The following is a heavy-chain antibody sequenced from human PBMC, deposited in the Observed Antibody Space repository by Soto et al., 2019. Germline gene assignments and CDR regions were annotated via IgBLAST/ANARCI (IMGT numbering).Heavy chain of an antibody. CDR1: GGSISSSSYY. CDR2: IYYSGST. V-gene: IGHV4-39*01. D-gene: IGHD2-2*01. Sequence: QLQLQESGPGLVKPSETLSLTCTVSGGSISSSSYYWGWIRQPPGKGLEWIGSIYYSGSTYYNPSLKSRVTISVDTSKNQFSLKLSSVTAADTAVYYCVGYCSSTSCSVTEGDSYGFGELSEYWGQGTLVTVSS. CDR3: VGYCSSTSCSVTEGDSYGFGELSEY. J-gene: IGHJ4*02.